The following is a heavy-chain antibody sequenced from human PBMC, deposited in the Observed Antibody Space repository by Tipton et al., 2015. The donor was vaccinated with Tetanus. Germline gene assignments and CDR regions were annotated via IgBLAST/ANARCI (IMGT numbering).Heavy chain of an antibody. CDR1: GFIFSSYG. CDR2: SWYDGTDK. J-gene: IGHJ4*02. CDR3: AREADCSGGSCFSGDFDT. V-gene: IGHV3-33*01. Sequence: SLRLSCAASGFIFSSYGIHWVRQAPGKGLEWLAVSWYDGTDKYYADSGKGRFTTSRDNSKNTLYLQMNSPRAEDTALYYCAREADCSGGSCFSGDFDTWGQGILVTVSS. D-gene: IGHD2-15*01.